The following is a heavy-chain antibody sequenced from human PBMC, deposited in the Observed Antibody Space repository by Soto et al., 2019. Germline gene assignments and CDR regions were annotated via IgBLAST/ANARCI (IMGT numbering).Heavy chain of an antibody. D-gene: IGHD4-17*01. V-gene: IGHV3-66*01. J-gene: IGHJ4*02. Sequence: EVQLVESGGGLVQPGGSLRLSCAAFGFTVSGSYMTWVRQAPGKGLEWVSVMYSGGSTYYADSVKGRFTVSRDTSKNTLYLQMNNLRAEDSDVYYCTRDSAPTVTADSGGQGTLVTVSS. CDR1: GFTVSGSY. CDR2: MYSGGST. CDR3: TRDSAPTVTADS.